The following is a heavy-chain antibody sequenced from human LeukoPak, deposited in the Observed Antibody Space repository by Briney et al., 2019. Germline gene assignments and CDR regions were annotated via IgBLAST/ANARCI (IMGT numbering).Heavy chain of an antibody. CDR1: GFTFRTYF. CDR3: ARETYCSSTSCYLGDFDY. V-gene: IGHV3-30-3*01. D-gene: IGHD2-2*01. Sequence: GRSLRLSCAATGFTFRTYFMHWVRQAPGKGLEWVAVISYDGSNKYYADSVKGRFTISRDNSKNTLYLQMNSLRAEDTAVYYCARETYCSSTSCYLGDFDYWGQGTLVTVSS. J-gene: IGHJ4*02. CDR2: ISYDGSNK.